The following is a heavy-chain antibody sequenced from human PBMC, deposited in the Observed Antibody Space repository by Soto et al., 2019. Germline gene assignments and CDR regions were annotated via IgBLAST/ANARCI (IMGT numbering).Heavy chain of an antibody. Sequence: PGGSLRLSCAASGFTFSNAWMSWVRQAPGKGLEWVGRIKSKTDGGTTDYAAPVKGRFTISRDDSKNTLYLQMNSLKTEDTAVYYCTTGPVLYNCNYPFDYWGQGTLVTVSS. J-gene: IGHJ4*02. D-gene: IGHD1-7*01. CDR1: GFTFSNAW. CDR2: IKSKTDGGTT. V-gene: IGHV3-15*01. CDR3: TTGPVLYNCNYPFDY.